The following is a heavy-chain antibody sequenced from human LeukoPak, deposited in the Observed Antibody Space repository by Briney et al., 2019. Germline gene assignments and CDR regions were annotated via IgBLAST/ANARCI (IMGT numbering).Heavy chain of an antibody. D-gene: IGHD3-9*01. CDR2: ISSSSSYI. V-gene: IGHV3-21*01. J-gene: IGHJ4*02. CDR3: VKDLSSGYEDYFEY. CDR1: GFTFSSYS. Sequence: PGGSLRLSCAASGFTFSSYSMNWVRQAPGKGLEWVSSISSSSSYIYYADSVKGRFTISRDNAKNSLYLQMNSPRAEDTAVYYCVKDLSSGYEDYFEYWGQGTLVTISS.